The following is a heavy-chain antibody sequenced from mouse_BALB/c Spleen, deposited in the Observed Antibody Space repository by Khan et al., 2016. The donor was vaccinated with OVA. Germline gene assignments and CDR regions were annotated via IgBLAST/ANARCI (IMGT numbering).Heavy chain of an antibody. Sequence: VQLKESGAELVKPGASVKLSCSASGFNIKDTYIHWMKQRPEQGLEWIGRIDPPNDDSKYGPKFQAKATLTADTSSNTAYLQLSSLTSEETADYYCADPYGNAFDFWGQGTLVSVSA. D-gene: IGHD2-1*01. V-gene: IGHV14-3*02. CDR2: IDPPNDDS. CDR1: GFNIKDTY. J-gene: IGHJ3*01. CDR3: ADPYGNAFDF.